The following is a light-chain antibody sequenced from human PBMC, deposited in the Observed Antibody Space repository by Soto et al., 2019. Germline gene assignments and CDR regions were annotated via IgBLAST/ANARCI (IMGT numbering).Light chain of an antibody. V-gene: IGKV1-5*01. CDR3: QQYNRYLWT. CDR1: QSISSW. J-gene: IGKJ1*01. CDR2: DAS. Sequence: DIQMTQSPSTLSASVGDRVTITCRASQSISSWLAWYQQKPGKAPKLLIYDASSLESGGPSRFGGSGSGTEFSLTISSLQPDDFATYYCQQYNRYLWTVGQGTKVEIK.